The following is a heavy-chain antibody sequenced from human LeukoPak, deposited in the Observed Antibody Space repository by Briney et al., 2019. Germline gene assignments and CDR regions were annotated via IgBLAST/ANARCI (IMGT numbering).Heavy chain of an antibody. CDR2: ISSSSSYI. V-gene: IGHV3-21*01. J-gene: IGHJ6*03. Sequence: GGSLRLSCAASGFTFSSYSMNWVRQAPGKGLEWVSSISSSSSYIYYADSVKGRFTISRDNAKNSLYLQMNSLRAEDTAVYYCARAYYDFWSGSKHYYMDVWGKGTTVTVSS. CDR1: GFTFSSYS. CDR3: ARAYYDFWSGSKHYYMDV. D-gene: IGHD3-3*01.